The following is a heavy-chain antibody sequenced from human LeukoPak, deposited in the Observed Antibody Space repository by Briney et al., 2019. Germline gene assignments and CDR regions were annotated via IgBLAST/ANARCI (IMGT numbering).Heavy chain of an antibody. CDR1: GGSFSGYY. J-gene: IGHJ6*03. CDR3: ARHGDYYYYMDV. CDR2: IKHSGNT. D-gene: IGHD3-16*01. V-gene: IGHV4-34*01. Sequence: PSETLSLTCAVSGGSFSGYYWTWIRQPPGKGLEWIGEIKHSGNTNYNPSLKSRVTISVDTSKNQFSLKLSSVTAADTAVYYCARHGDYYYYMDVWGKGTTVTISS.